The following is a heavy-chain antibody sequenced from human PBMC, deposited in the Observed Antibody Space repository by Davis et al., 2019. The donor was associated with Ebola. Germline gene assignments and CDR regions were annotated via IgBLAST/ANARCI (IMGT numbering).Heavy chain of an antibody. CDR1: GFTFSSYE. CDR2: ISSSGSTI. J-gene: IGHJ6*02. Sequence: GESLKISCAASGFTFSSYEMNWVRQAPGKGLEWVSYISSSGSTIYYADSVKGRFTISRDNAKNSLYLQMNSLRAEDTAVYYCARDGRDGYNFYYGMDVWGQGTTVTVSS. D-gene: IGHD5-24*01. CDR3: ARDGRDGYNFYYGMDV. V-gene: IGHV3-48*03.